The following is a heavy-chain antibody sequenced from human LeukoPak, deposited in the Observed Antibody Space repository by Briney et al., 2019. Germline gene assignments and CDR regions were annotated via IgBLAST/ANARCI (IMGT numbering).Heavy chain of an antibody. CDR1: GFTFSSYA. CDR3: AKGQYCSSNSCYTFDY. V-gene: IGHV3-23*01. Sequence: GGSLRLSCAASGFTFSSYAMSWVRQAPGKGLEWVSAISGSGGSTYYADSVKGRFTISRDNSKNTLYLQMNSLRAEDTAVYYCAKGQYCSSNSCYTFDYWGQGTLVTVSS. D-gene: IGHD2-2*02. CDR2: ISGSGGST. J-gene: IGHJ4*02.